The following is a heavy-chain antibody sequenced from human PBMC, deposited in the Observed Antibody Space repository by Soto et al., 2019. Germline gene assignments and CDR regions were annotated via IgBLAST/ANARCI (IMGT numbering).Heavy chain of an antibody. CDR1: GFTVSSNY. V-gene: IGHV3-66*01. J-gene: IGHJ4*02. CDR2: IYSGGST. D-gene: IGHD6-13*01. CDR3: ARDGAAAGNTDY. Sequence: EVQLVESGGGLVQPGGSLRLSCAASGFTVSSNYMSWVRQAPGKGLEWVSVIYSGGSTYYADSVKGRFTISRDNSKTTLYLKMNSLRAEDTAGYYCARDGAAAGNTDYWGQGTLVTVSS.